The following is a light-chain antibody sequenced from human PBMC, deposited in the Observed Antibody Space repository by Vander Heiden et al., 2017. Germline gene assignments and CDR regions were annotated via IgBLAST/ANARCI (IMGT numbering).Light chain of an antibody. V-gene: IGLV3-21*02. Sequence: SYVLTQPPSVSVAPGQTARITGEGNNIGTKTVHWYHQRPGQAPMLVVYDDIARPSGIPERFSGSNSGNTATLTISRVEGEDEADYCCQVWDTDSDHVVFGGGTKLTVL. CDR3: QVWDTDSDHVV. CDR2: DDI. CDR1: NIGTKT. J-gene: IGLJ2*01.